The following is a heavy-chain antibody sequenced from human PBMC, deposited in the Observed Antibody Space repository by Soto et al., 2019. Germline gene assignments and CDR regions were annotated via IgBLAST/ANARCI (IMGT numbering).Heavy chain of an antibody. V-gene: IGHV3-30*18. J-gene: IGHJ6*02. CDR1: GFTFSSYG. D-gene: IGHD1-1*01. CDR3: AKGGSTTGTPQPNYYYGMDV. CDR2: ISYDGSNK. Sequence: PGGSLRLSCAASGFTFSSYGMHWVRQAPGKGLEWVAVISYDGSNKYYADSVKGRFTISRDNSKNTLYLQMNSLRAEDTAVYYCAKGGSTTGTPQPNYYYGMDVWGQGTTVTV.